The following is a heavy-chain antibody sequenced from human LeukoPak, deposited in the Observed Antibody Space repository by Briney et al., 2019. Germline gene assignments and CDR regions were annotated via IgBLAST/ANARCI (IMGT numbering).Heavy chain of an antibody. Sequence: GESPMISCWGSGCSFSTYWLGRVRQMPGKGLEWGGIIYPGDSETRYSPSFQGPVSISADKSIRTAHLQWSSLKASGTAMYYCARQTIENSLAYHKDVGGKGTTATVS. CDR2: IYPGDSET. CDR3: ARQTIENSLAYHKDV. D-gene: IGHD1-14*01. J-gene: IGHJ6*03. V-gene: IGHV5-51*01. CDR1: GCSFSTYW.